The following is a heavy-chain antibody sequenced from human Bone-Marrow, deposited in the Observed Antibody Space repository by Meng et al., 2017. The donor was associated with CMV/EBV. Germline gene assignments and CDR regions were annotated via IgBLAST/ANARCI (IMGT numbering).Heavy chain of an antibody. D-gene: IGHD2-2*01. CDR2: IRSKTNSYAT. Sequence: GESLKISCAASGFTFSGSDMHWVRQASGKGLEWVGRIRSKTNSYATAYAASVKGRFTISRDDSKNMAYLQMNSLETEDTAVYYCTYPSKYQLLLDYWGQGLLVTFSS. CDR1: GFTFSGSD. J-gene: IGHJ4*02. CDR3: TYPSKYQLLLDY. V-gene: IGHV3-73*01.